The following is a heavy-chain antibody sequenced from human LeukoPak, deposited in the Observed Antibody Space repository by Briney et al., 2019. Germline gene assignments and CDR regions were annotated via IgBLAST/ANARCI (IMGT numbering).Heavy chain of an antibody. CDR2: INPNSGGT. Sequence: GASVKVSCKASGYTFTGYYMHWVRQAPGQGLEWMGWINPNSGGTNYAQKFQGRVTMTRDTSISTAYMELSRLRSDDTAVYYCARELIAAAGTPFDYWGQGTLVTVSS. CDR1: GYTFTGYY. J-gene: IGHJ4*02. V-gene: IGHV1-2*02. D-gene: IGHD6-13*01. CDR3: ARELIAAAGTPFDY.